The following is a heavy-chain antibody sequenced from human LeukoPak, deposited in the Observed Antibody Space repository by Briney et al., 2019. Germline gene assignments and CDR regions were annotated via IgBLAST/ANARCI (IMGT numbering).Heavy chain of an antibody. CDR3: ARGVEPLAANTLAY. CDR1: GFTVITND. CDR2: LYSDGNT. J-gene: IGHJ4*02. D-gene: IGHD1-14*01. V-gene: IGHV3-53*01. Sequence: KAGGSLRLSCAASGFTVITNDMTWVRQAPGKGLEWVSVLYSDGNTKYADSVQGRFTISRDNSKNTLYLEMNSLSPDDTAVYYCARGVEPLAANTLAYWGQGTPVTVSS.